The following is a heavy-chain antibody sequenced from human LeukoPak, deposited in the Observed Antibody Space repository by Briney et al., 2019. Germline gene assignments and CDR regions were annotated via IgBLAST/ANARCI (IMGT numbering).Heavy chain of an antibody. J-gene: IGHJ5*02. D-gene: IGHD6-13*01. CDR2: ISSSSSYI. Sequence: PGGSLRLSCAASGFTFSSYSMNWVRQAPGKGLEWVSSISSSSSYIYYADSVKGRFTISRDNAKNSLYLQMNSLRAEDTAVYYCAREEQQLVGGFDPWGQGTLVTVSS. CDR3: AREEQQLVGGFDP. CDR1: GFTFSSYS. V-gene: IGHV3-21*01.